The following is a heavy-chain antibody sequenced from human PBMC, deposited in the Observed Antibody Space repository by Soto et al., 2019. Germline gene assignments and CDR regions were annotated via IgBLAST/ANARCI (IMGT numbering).Heavy chain of an antibody. CDR1: GVSISSYY. CDR3: AKAPPSQEYYFDY. V-gene: IGHV4-59*01. J-gene: IGHJ4*02. Sequence: SETLSLTCTVSGVSISSYYWSWIRQPPGKGLEWIGYIYYSGSTNYNPSLKSRVTISVDTSKNQFSLKLSSVTAADTAVYYCAKAPPSQEYYFDYWGQGTLVTVSS. CDR2: IYYSGST.